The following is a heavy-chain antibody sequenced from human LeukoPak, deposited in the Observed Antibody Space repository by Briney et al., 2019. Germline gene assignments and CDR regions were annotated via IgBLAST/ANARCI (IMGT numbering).Heavy chain of an antibody. J-gene: IGHJ4*02. CDR3: ARAETSNYDFWSGYQYYFDY. CDR1: GYFISSGYY. Sequence: PSETLSLTCAVSGYFISSGYYWGWIRQPPGKGLEWIGSIYHSGSTYYNPSLKSRVTISVDTSKNQFSLKLSSVTAADTAVYYCARAETSNYDFWSGYQYYFDYWGQGTLVTVSS. CDR2: IYHSGST. D-gene: IGHD3-3*01. V-gene: IGHV4-38-2*01.